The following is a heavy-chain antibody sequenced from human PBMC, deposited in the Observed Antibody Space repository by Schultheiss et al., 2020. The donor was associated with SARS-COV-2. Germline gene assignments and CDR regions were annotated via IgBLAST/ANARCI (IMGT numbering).Heavy chain of an antibody. CDR1: GGSISSYY. CDR3: ARAPNCSGSSCSDY. J-gene: IGHJ4*02. V-gene: IGHV4-59*12. D-gene: IGHD2-15*01. CDR2: IYYSGST. Sequence: SETLSLTCTVSGGSISSYYWSWIRQPPGKGLEWIGYIYYSGSTNYNPSLKSRVTISVDTSKNQFSLKLSSVTAADTAVYYCARAPNCSGSSCSDYWGQGTLVTVSS.